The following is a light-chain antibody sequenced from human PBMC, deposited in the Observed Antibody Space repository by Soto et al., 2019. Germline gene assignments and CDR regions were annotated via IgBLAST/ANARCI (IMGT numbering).Light chain of an antibody. CDR3: QQYYNWPLT. Sequence: EIVMTQSPATLSVSPGERATLSCRASQSVSSNLACYQQKPGQAPRLLIYGASTRATGIPARFSGSGSGTEFTLTISSLQSEDFAVYYRQQYYNWPLTFGGGTKVDIK. V-gene: IGKV3-15*01. J-gene: IGKJ4*01. CDR2: GAS. CDR1: QSVSSN.